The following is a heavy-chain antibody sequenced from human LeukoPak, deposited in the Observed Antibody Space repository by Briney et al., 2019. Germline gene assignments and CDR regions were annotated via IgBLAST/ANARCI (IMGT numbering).Heavy chain of an antibody. CDR2: IIPIFGTA. V-gene: IGHV1-69*05. CDR1: GGTFSSYA. D-gene: IGHD1-26*01. J-gene: IGHJ4*02. CDR3: ARDGAGIGIGTRGFDY. Sequence: GASVKVSCKASGGTFSSYAISWVRQAPGQGLEWMGGIIPIFGTANYAQKLQGRVTMTTDTSTSTAYMELRSLRSDDTAVYYCARDGAGIGIGTRGFDYWGQGTLVTVSS.